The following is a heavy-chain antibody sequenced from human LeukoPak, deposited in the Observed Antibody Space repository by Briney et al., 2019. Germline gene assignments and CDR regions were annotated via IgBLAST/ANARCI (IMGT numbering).Heavy chain of an antibody. CDR2: ISSSSSTI. CDR3: ARDSLYYDSSGYYYEFDY. CDR1: GFTFSSYS. J-gene: IGHJ4*02. Sequence: GGSLRLSCAASGFTFSSYSMNWVRQAPGKGLEGVSYISSSSSTIYYADSVKGRFTISRDNAKNSLYLQMNSLRAEDTAVYYCARDSLYYDSSGYYYEFDYWGQGTLVTVSS. D-gene: IGHD3-22*01. V-gene: IGHV3-48*04.